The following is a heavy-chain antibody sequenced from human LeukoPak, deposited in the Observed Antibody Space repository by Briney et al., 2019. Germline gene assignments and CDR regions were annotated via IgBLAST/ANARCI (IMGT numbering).Heavy chain of an antibody. D-gene: IGHD2-15*01. CDR3: ARPSGADWCFDL. Sequence: PSETLSLTCAVYGGSFSGYYWSWIRQPPGKGLEWIGEINHSGSTNYNPSLKSRVTISVDTSKNQFSLKLSSVTAADTAVYYCARPSGADWCFDLWGRGTLVTVSS. V-gene: IGHV4-34*01. CDR2: INHSGST. CDR1: GGSFSGYY. J-gene: IGHJ2*01.